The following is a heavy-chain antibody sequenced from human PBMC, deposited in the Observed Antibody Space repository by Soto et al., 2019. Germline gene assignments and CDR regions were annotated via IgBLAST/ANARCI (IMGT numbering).Heavy chain of an antibody. Sequence: GGSLRLSCAASGFTFSTFAMSWVRQAPGKGLEWVSGITNNGDTIYYADSVKGRFTISRDNAKNSLYLQMNSLRAEDTAVYYCASPGHYYYYYMDVWRKGTTVTFSS. J-gene: IGHJ6*03. CDR1: GFTFSTFA. CDR3: ASPGHYYYYYMDV. V-gene: IGHV3-21*01. CDR2: ITNNGDTI.